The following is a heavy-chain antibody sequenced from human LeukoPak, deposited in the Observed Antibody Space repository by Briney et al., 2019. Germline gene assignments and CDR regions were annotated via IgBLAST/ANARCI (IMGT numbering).Heavy chain of an antibody. Sequence: PSETPSLTCTVSGGSISSYYWSWIRQPAGKGLEWIGRIYTSGSTNYNPSLKSRVTMSVDTSKNQFSLKLSSVTAADTAVYYCARDLVLKGDYVWGSYTDYWGQGTLVTVSS. CDR3: ARDLVLKGDYVWGSYTDY. V-gene: IGHV4-4*07. D-gene: IGHD3-16*01. J-gene: IGHJ4*02. CDR2: IYTSGST. CDR1: GGSISSYY.